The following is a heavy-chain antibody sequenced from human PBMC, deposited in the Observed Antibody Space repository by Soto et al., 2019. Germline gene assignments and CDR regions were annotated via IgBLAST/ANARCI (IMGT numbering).Heavy chain of an antibody. CDR2: ISGSGGST. Sequence: GGSLRLSCAASGFTFSSYAMSWVRQAPGKGLEWVSAISGSGGSTYYADSVKGRFTISRDNSKNTLYLQMNSLRAEDTAVYYCAKEGEREVVVAATGDPRIFDYWGQGTLVTVSS. CDR1: GFTFSSYA. J-gene: IGHJ4*02. V-gene: IGHV3-23*01. CDR3: AKEGEREVVVAATGDPRIFDY. D-gene: IGHD2-15*01.